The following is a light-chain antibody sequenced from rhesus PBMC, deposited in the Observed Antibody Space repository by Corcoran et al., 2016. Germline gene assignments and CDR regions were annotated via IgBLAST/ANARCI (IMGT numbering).Light chain of an antibody. Sequence: EIVMTQSPATLSLSPGERATLSCRASQSVSSYVAWYQQKPEQAPRLLIYGASSRATCIPDRFSGSGSGTDFTLTSSSLGPEDFAVDYCQQYSNWPLTFGGGTKVEIK. CDR3: QQYSNWPLT. J-gene: IGKJ4*01. CDR2: GAS. V-gene: IGKV3S9*01. CDR1: QSVSSY.